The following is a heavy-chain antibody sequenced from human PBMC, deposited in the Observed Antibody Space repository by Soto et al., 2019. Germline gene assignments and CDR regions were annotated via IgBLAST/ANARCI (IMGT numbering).Heavy chain of an antibody. CDR2: MNPDSGDT. V-gene: IGHV1-8*01. D-gene: IGHD7-27*01. Sequence: AASVKVSCKASGYTFTNYDINWVRQATGQGPEWMGWMNPDSGDTGYVPNFQGRVSMTRSTSISTAYMELSDLRSEDTAVYYCARSRGGTGVHFDFWGQGTQVTVSS. J-gene: IGHJ4*02. CDR1: GYTFTNYD. CDR3: ARSRGGTGVHFDF.